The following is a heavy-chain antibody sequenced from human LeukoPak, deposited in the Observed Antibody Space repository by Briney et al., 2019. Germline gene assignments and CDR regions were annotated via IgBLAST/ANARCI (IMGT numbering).Heavy chain of an antibody. J-gene: IGHJ4*02. V-gene: IGHV4-34*01. CDR1: GGSVSGSY. CDR3: ARGPSTYYYNSSGYYPQHPTLAS. D-gene: IGHD3-22*01. Sequence: WESLSLACAVDGGSVSGSYWGWIRQPAGKGLGLIGEVNQSGRTNYSPALNSRVTISVDTSNTQSSLKLSAAPAADTAVYYCARGPSTYYYNSSGYYPQHPTLASWGQGTLVTVSS. CDR2: VNQSGRT.